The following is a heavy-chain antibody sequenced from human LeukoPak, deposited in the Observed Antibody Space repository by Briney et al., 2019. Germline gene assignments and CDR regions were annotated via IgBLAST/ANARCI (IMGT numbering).Heavy chain of an antibody. Sequence: PSETLSLTCTVSGGSISSYYWSWIRQPPGKGLEWIGYIYYSGTTNSNPSLKSRVTISVDKSKNQFSLNLSSVTPADTAVYYCARYTTVAAFDYWGQGTLVTVSS. V-gene: IGHV4-59*01. D-gene: IGHD6-19*01. J-gene: IGHJ4*02. CDR2: IYYSGTT. CDR3: ARYTTVAAFDY. CDR1: GGSISSYY.